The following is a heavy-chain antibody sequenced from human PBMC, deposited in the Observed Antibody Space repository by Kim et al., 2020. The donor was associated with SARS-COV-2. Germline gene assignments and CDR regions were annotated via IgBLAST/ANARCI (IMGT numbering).Heavy chain of an antibody. V-gene: IGHV1-3*01. D-gene: IGHD3-10*01. Sequence: ASVKVSCKASGYSFDTFSLYWLRQAPGQRFEWMGWINGGNGNTRYSQNFQGRVIFTRDTSATTAYMELTSLTFKDTAVYYCAREGSESYNWLDPWGQGTLVTVSS. CDR2: INGGNGNT. CDR3: AREGSESYNWLDP. CDR1: GYSFDTFS. J-gene: IGHJ5*02.